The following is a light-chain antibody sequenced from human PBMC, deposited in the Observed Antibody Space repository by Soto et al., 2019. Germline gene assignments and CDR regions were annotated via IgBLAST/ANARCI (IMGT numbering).Light chain of an antibody. V-gene: IGKV3-20*01. CDR3: QQYGSSPYT. Sequence: EIVLTQSPGTLSLSPGERATLSCRASQSVSSNYLAWYQQKAGQAPRLLIYGSSSRATGIPDRFSGSGSGTDFTLAISRLEPEDFAVYYCQQYGSSPYTFGLGTKLEIK. CDR2: GSS. J-gene: IGKJ2*01. CDR1: QSVSSNY.